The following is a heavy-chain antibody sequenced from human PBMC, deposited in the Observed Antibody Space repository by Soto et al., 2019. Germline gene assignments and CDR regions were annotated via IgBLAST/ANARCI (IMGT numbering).Heavy chain of an antibody. J-gene: IGHJ4*02. CDR2: ITYSGFT. CDR3: ARGTRIASAGYYFDF. D-gene: IGHD6-25*01. V-gene: IGHV4-30-4*01. CDR1: GDSLSSGDYY. Sequence: SETLSLTCTVSGDSLSSGDYYWSWIRQPPGKGLEWIGYITYSGFTYSNPSLKSRLSISVDTSKNQFSLRLSSVTAADTAVFYCARGTRIASAGYYFDFWGPGTLVTVSS.